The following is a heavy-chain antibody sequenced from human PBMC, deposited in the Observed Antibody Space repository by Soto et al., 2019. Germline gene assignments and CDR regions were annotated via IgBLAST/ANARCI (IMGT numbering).Heavy chain of an antibody. Sequence: GGSLRLSCAASQFSFSSYWMHWVRQVPGKGPAWVSRINHDGSKTEYADSVKGRFTISRDNTNNTLYLQMNSLRVEDTAMYYCVREPWGFSGTWYDCWGQGTLVTVS. D-gene: IGHD6-19*01. CDR1: QFSFSSYW. V-gene: IGHV3-74*01. J-gene: IGHJ5*01. CDR2: INHDGSKT. CDR3: VREPWGFSGTWYDC.